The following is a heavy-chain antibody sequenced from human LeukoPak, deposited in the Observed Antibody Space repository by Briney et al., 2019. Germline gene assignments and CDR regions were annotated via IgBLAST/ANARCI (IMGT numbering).Heavy chain of an antibody. Sequence: GGSLRLSCAASGFTLGDYYMSWIRQAPGKGLEWISYISNSRGSATSYADSVKGRFSNSRDYAKNSLYLQMNSLRADDTAVYYCARDFRNKGLDVWGQGTTVTVSS. CDR1: GFTLGDYY. V-gene: IGHV3-11*01. D-gene: IGHD2/OR15-2a*01. CDR2: ISNSRGSAT. CDR3: ARDFRNKGLDV. J-gene: IGHJ6*02.